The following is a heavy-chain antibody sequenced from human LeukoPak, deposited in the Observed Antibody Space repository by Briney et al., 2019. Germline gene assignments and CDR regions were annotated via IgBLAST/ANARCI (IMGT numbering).Heavy chain of an antibody. J-gene: IGHJ6*03. Sequence: PGGSLRLSCAASAFTFSSYSMNWVRQAPGKGLEWVSSISSSSAYIYYADSVKGRFTISRDNAKNSLYLQMNSLRAEDTAVYYCWATGIAAARGYYYYMDVWGKGTTVTVSS. D-gene: IGHD6-13*01. CDR1: AFTFSSYS. V-gene: IGHV3-21*01. CDR2: ISSSSAYI. CDR3: WATGIAAARGYYYYMDV.